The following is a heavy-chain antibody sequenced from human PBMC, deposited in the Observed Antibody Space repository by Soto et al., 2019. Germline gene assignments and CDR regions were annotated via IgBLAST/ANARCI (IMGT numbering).Heavy chain of an antibody. CDR2: TYYRSKWYN. J-gene: IGHJ6*02. Sequence: SQTLSLTCAISGDSVSSNSAAWNWIRQSPSRGLEWLGRTYYRSKWYNDYAVSVKSRITINPDTSKNQFSLQLNPVTPEDTAVYYCARGAQFGSSWDFPGYYGMDVWGQGTTVTLSS. D-gene: IGHD6-13*01. CDR1: GDSVSSNSAA. V-gene: IGHV6-1*01. CDR3: ARGAQFGSSWDFPGYYGMDV.